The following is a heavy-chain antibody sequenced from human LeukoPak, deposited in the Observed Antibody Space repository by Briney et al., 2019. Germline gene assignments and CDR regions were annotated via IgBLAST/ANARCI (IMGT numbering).Heavy chain of an antibody. CDR2: INADNGNT. D-gene: IGHD6-13*01. J-gene: IGHJ4*02. Sequence: ASVKVSCKASGYTFTSYGISWVRQAPGQGLEWMGWINADNGNTNHAQKLQGRVTMTTATSTSTAYMELRGLRSDDTAVYYCAREAAAGWIDYWGQGTLVTVSS. CDR1: GYTFTSYG. V-gene: IGHV1-18*01. CDR3: AREAAAGWIDY.